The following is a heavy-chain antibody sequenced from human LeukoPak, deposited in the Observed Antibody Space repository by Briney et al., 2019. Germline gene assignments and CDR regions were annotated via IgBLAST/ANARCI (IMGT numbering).Heavy chain of an antibody. V-gene: IGHV3-33*01. D-gene: IGHD3-10*01. CDR3: ARDRYFGSDGFDI. Sequence: GGSLRLSCEASGFSFSEHGMHWVRQAPGKGPEWVTVTWYDGSNNHYADSVKGRFTTSRDNSKNTVFLEMNSLRAEDTAVYHCARDRYFGSDGFDIWGPGTMVIVSS. CDR2: TWYDGSNN. J-gene: IGHJ3*02. CDR1: GFSFSEHG.